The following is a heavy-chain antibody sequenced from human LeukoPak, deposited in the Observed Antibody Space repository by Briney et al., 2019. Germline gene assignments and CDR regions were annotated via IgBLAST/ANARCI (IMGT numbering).Heavy chain of an antibody. J-gene: IGHJ6*03. CDR1: GGSISSYY. CDR2: IYYSRST. V-gene: IGHV4-59*12. D-gene: IGHD3-3*01. CDR3: GRQRGGGAAIFCGYYYYYYMDV. Sequence: SETLSLTCTVSGGSISSYYWSWVRQSPGKGLEWIGYIYYSRSTNYNPSLKSRVTISVDTSKNQFSLKLSYVTAAGTAVFYCGRQRGGGAAIFCGYYYYYYMDVWGKGTTVTVSS.